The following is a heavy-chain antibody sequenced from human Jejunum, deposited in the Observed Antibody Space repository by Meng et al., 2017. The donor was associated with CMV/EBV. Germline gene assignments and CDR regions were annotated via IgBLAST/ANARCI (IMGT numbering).Heavy chain of an antibody. CDR2: ISGSGGGT. D-gene: IGHD4-11*01. V-gene: IGHV3-23*01. CDR1: GFIFSGYV. Sequence: SGFIFSGYVMSCVRQAPGKGLEWLSGISGSGGGTYYAESIKGRFTISRDNSKNTIYLQMDNLRAEDTAVYYCAKDRGDYSNFRFDPWGQGTLVTVSS. CDR3: AKDRGDYSNFRFDP. J-gene: IGHJ5*02.